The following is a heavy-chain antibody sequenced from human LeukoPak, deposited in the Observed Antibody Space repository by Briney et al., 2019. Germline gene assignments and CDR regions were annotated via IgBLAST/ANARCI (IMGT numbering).Heavy chain of an antibody. V-gene: IGHV3-30*18. CDR1: GITFSSYG. D-gene: IGHD6-19*01. CDR3: AKARQWLVLGYYFDY. CDR2: ISYDGSNK. Sequence: GGSLRLSCAASGITFSSYGMHWVRQAPGKGLECVAVISYDGSNKYYADSVKGRFTISRDNSKNTLYLQMNSVRAEDTAVYYCAKARQWLVLGYYFDYWGQGTLVTVSS. J-gene: IGHJ4*02.